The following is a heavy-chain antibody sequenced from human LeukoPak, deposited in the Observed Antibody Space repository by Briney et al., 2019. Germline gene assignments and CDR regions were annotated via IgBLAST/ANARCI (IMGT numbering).Heavy chain of an antibody. CDR3: ARRRSSSWGIDY. CDR2: IYSSGNT. J-gene: IGHJ4*02. D-gene: IGHD6-13*01. CDR1: GFTFSTYA. Sequence: GGSLRLSCAASGFTFSTYAMSWVRQAPGKGLEWVSVIYSSGNTYYADSVKDRFTISRDNSKNTMYLQMNSLRTEDTAVYYCARRRSSSWGIDYWGQGTLVTVSS. V-gene: IGHV3-66*02.